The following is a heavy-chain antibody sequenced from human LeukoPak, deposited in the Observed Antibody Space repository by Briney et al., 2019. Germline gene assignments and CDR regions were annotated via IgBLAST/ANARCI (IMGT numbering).Heavy chain of an antibody. D-gene: IGHD5-12*01. Sequence: PSETLSLTCAVYGGSFSGYYWSWIRQPPGKGLEWIGEINHSGSTNYNPPLKSRVTISLDTSTSQFSLKLSSVTAADTAVYYCAREASGYSGYAPDAWGQGTLVAVSS. CDR2: INHSGST. J-gene: IGHJ5*02. V-gene: IGHV4-34*01. CDR3: AREASGYSGYAPDA. CDR1: GGSFSGYY.